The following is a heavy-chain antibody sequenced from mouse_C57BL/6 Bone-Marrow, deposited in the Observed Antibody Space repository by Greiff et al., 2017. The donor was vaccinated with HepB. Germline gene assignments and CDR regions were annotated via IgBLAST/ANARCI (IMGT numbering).Heavy chain of an antibody. D-gene: IGHD2-4*01. CDR3: AGAHSHYDVEFAY. CDR2: IWTGGGT. CDR1: GFSLTSYA. Sequence: VKLLESGPGLVVPSQCLSITCTVSGFSLTSYAISWVRQPPGKGLEWLGVIWTGGGTNYNSAHKSRLSIRKDNSKSQVILKMNSLQTDDSARYYCAGAHSHYDVEFAYWGQGTLVTVSA. J-gene: IGHJ3*01. V-gene: IGHV2-9-1*01.